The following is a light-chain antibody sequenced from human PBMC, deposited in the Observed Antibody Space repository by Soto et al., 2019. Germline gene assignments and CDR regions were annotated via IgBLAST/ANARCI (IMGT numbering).Light chain of an antibody. Sequence: EIVLTQSPATLSLSPGETATLSCRASQSVGRSLAWYQQRPGQAPRLLIYDASNRATGIPARFSGSGSGTDFTLTVGSLESEDFAVYYCQYRSDWPHIFGGGTKVELK. CDR3: QYRSDWPHI. CDR2: DAS. CDR1: QSVGRS. V-gene: IGKV3-11*01. J-gene: IGKJ4*01.